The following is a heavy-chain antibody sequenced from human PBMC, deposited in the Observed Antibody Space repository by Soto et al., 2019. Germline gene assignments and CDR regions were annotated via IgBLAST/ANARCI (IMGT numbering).Heavy chain of an antibody. CDR2: IYYSGST. Sequence: SETLSLTCTVSGGSISSYYWSWIRQPPGKGLEWIGYIYYSGSTNYNPSLKSRVTISVDTSKNQFSLKLSSVTAADTAVYYCARARGAYYGDLRVFFDYWGQGTLVTVSS. V-gene: IGHV4-59*01. CDR3: ARARGAYYGDLRVFFDY. CDR1: GGSISSYY. J-gene: IGHJ4*02. D-gene: IGHD4-17*01.